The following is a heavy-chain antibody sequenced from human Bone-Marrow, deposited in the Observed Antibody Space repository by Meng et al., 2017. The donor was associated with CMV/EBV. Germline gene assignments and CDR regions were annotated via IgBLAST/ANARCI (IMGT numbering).Heavy chain of an antibody. V-gene: IGHV1-18*01. CDR1: GYTFSSYG. CDR2: ISAYSGNT. J-gene: IGHJ4*02. D-gene: IGHD2-2*01. Sequence: ASVKVSCKASGYTFSSYGISWVRQAPGQGLEWMGWISAYSGNTNYAQKLQGRVTMTTDTSTSTAYMELRSLRAEDTAVYYCAKVLSVWRREPAPRGPFDYWGQGTLVTVSS. CDR3: AKVLSVWRREPAPRGPFDY.